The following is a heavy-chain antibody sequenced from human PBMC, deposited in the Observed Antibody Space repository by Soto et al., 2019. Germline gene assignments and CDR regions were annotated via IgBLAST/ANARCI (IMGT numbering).Heavy chain of an antibody. Sequence: SETLSLTCTVSGGSISSFYWSWIRQPPGKGLEWIGYVYDSGSPDYNPSLKSRVTMSVDRSKNQFSLKLTSVTAADTAVYYCATASSSGSSGELDYWGQGTLVTVSS. J-gene: IGHJ4*02. CDR1: GGSISSFY. V-gene: IGHV4-59*01. CDR2: VYDSGSP. D-gene: IGHD3-22*01. CDR3: ATASSSGSSGELDY.